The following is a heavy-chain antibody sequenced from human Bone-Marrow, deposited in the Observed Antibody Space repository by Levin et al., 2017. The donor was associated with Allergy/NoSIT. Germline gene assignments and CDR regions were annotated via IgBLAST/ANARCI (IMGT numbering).Heavy chain of an antibody. CDR1: GFTFDDYA. CDR3: AKDIASGYFLAFDY. V-gene: IGHV3-9*01. J-gene: IGHJ4*02. CDR2: ITWNSAKI. D-gene: IGHD5-12*01. Sequence: SLKISCAASGFTFDDYAMHWVRQIPGKGLEWVSGITWNSAKIAYGDSFKGRFTISRDNAKNSLDLQMNSLRPEDTALYYCAKDIASGYFLAFDYWGQGALVTVSP.